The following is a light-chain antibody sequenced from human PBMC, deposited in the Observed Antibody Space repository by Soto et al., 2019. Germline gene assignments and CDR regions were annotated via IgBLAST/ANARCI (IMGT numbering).Light chain of an antibody. Sequence: DIQMTQSPSTLSAFVGDSVTITCRASQNIGVWLAWYQQKPGKAPDLLIHKASILLSGVPSRFSGSGSGTAFTLTISSLQPDDFATYFCQHYKTWAFGQGTKVEF. CDR3: QHYKTWA. J-gene: IGKJ1*01. V-gene: IGKV1-5*03. CDR1: QNIGVW. CDR2: KAS.